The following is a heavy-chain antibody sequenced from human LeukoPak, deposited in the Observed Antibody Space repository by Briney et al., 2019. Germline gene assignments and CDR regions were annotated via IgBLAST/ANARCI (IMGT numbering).Heavy chain of an antibody. J-gene: IGHJ4*02. V-gene: IGHV4-61*02. Sequence: SETLSLTCTVSGGSISSGSYYWSWIRQPAGKGLEWIGRIYTSGSTNYNPSLKSRVTISVDTSKNQFSLKLSSVTAADTAVYYCARGLIRYFDWFRRSAHFDYGGQGTLVTVSS. D-gene: IGHD3-9*01. CDR1: GGSISSGSYY. CDR2: IYTSGST. CDR3: ARGLIRYFDWFRRSAHFDY.